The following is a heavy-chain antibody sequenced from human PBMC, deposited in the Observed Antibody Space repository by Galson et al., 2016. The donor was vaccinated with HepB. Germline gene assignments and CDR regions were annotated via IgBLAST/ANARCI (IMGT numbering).Heavy chain of an antibody. CDR1: GGSISSSSYY. CDR3: ARPKGYNTASESYFPGMYAFDI. CDR2: IYNSGTT. J-gene: IGHJ3*02. V-gene: IGHV4-39*01. D-gene: IGHD2/OR15-2a*01. Sequence: SETLSLTCTVSGGSISSSSYYWGWIRQPPGEGLEWIGSIYNSGTTYSNPSLESRVTMSVDTSKNQFSLKVNSVTAADTAVYYCARPKGYNTASESYFPGMYAFDIWGQGTMVTVSS.